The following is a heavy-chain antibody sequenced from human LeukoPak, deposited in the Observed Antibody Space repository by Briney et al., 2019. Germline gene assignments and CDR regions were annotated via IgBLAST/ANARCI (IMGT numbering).Heavy chain of an antibody. CDR2: IYYSGST. CDR1: GGSISSYY. V-gene: IGHV4-59*01. D-gene: IGHD6-13*01. Sequence: PSETLSLTCTVSGGSISSYYWSWIRQPPGKGLEWIGYIYYSGSTNYNPSLKSRVTISVDTSKNQFSLKLSSVTAADTAVYYCASSGSFRQQLIKWGQGTLVTVSS. J-gene: IGHJ4*02. CDR3: ASSGSFRQQLIK.